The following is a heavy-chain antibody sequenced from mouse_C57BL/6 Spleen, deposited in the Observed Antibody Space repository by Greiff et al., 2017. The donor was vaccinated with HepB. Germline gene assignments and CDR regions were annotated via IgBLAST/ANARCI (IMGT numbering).Heavy chain of an antibody. CDR3: ARGSNYVGYAMDY. CDR1: GYTFTSYW. V-gene: IGHV1-69*01. D-gene: IGHD1-1*01. CDR2: IDPSDSYT. J-gene: IGHJ4*01. Sequence: VQLQQPGAELVMPGASVKLSCKASGYTFTSYWMHWVKQRPGQGLEWIGEIDPSDSYTNYNQKFKGKSTLTVDKSSSTAYMQLSSLTSEDSAVYYCARGSNYVGYAMDYWGQGTSVTVSS.